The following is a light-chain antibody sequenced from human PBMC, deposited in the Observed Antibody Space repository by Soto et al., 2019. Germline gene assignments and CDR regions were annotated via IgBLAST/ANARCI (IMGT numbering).Light chain of an antibody. CDR3: QQYINLWT. Sequence: IMMTQSPVTLSVSPGERATLSCRASQSVNSNFAWYQQKPGQAPRLLIYGASTRATGVPARFSGSGSGTEFTLTISSLQSEDFAVYYCQQYINLWTFGQGTKVEIK. J-gene: IGKJ1*01. CDR2: GAS. CDR1: QSVNSN. V-gene: IGKV3-15*01.